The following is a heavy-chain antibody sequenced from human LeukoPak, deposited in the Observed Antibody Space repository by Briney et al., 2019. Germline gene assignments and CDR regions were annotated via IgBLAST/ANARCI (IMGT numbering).Heavy chain of an antibody. CDR3: ARDESSPEWLYYYYMDV. Sequence: PGGSLRLSCAASGFTFSSYAMSWVRQAPGKGLGWVSAISGSGGSTYYADSVKGRFTISRDNAKNSLYLQMNSLRAEDTAVYYCARDESSPEWLYYYYMDVWGKGTTVTVSS. CDR1: GFTFSSYA. J-gene: IGHJ6*03. D-gene: IGHD3-3*01. V-gene: IGHV3-23*01. CDR2: ISGSGGST.